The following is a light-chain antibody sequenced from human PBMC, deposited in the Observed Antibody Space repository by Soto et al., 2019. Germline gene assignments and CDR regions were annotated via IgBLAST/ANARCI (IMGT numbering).Light chain of an antibody. CDR3: SSYAGSNHYV. CDR2: EVS. CDR1: SSNVGGYNY. Sequence: QSALTQPPSASGSPGQSVTISCSETSSNVGGYNYVSWYQHHPGKAPKLMIYEVSERPSGVPDRFSGSKSGDTASLTVSGLQAEDEADYYCSSYAGSNHYVFGTGTKLTVL. V-gene: IGLV2-8*01. J-gene: IGLJ1*01.